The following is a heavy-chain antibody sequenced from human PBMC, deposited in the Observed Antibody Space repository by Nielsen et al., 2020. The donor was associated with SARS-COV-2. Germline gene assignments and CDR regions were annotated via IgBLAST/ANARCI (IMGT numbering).Heavy chain of an antibody. Sequence: WIRQPPGKALEWLSYIGGNGRNIFYADSVKGRFTISRDNAENSLSLQMNSLRAEDTAVYYCARDLGQTIFGVVIPYYYYGMDVWGQGTTVTVSS. CDR3: ARDLGQTIFGVVIPYYYYGMDV. D-gene: IGHD3-3*01. CDR2: IGGNGRNI. J-gene: IGHJ6*02. V-gene: IGHV3-48*03.